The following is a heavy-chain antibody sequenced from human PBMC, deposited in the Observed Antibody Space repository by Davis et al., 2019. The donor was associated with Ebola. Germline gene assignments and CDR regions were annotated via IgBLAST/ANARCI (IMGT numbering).Heavy chain of an antibody. CDR2: ISDSGSTT. CDR1: GFTFNKDE. Sequence: GESLKISCAASGFTFNKDELNWLRQAPGKGLEWISYISDSGSTTYYTDSVKGRFTISRDNAKNSLYLQMNTLRVEDTAIYYCVPGTWIRGQGTLVTVSS. CDR3: VPGTWI. D-gene: IGHD5-18*01. V-gene: IGHV3-48*03. J-gene: IGHJ4*02.